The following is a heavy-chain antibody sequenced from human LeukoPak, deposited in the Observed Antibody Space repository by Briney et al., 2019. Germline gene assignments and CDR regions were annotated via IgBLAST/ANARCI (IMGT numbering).Heavy chain of an antibody. CDR2: IIPILGIA. CDR1: GGTFSSYT. D-gene: IGHD3-22*01. Sequence: ASVKVSCKASGGTFSSYTISWVRQAPGQGLEWMGRIIPILGIANYAQKFQGRVTITADKSTSTAYMELSSLRSDDTAVYYCARPYYESSGLYVDAFDIWSQGTMVTVSS. J-gene: IGHJ3*02. CDR3: ARPYYESSGLYVDAFDI. V-gene: IGHV1-69*02.